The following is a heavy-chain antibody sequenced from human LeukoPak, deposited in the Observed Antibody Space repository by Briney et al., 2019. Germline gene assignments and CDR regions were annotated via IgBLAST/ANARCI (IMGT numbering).Heavy chain of an antibody. Sequence: GGSLRLSCAASGFTFSFYAMAWVRQTPGKGLEWVSVISGSGDSTYYSDSLKGRFTISRDNSKNTLFLQINSLRAEDTAIYYCAKQEEYQLLRAYYYDYWGQGTLVTVSS. CDR1: GFTFSFYA. CDR2: ISGSGDST. CDR3: AKQEEYQLLRAYYYDY. V-gene: IGHV3-23*01. D-gene: IGHD2-2*01. J-gene: IGHJ4*02.